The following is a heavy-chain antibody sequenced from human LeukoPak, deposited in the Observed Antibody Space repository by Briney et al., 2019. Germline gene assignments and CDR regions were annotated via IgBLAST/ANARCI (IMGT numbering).Heavy chain of an antibody. J-gene: IGHJ4*02. Sequence: SVKVSCKAPGGTFSSYAISWVRQAPGQGLEWMGGIIPIFGTANYAQKFQGRVTITADESTSTAYMELSSLRSEDTAVYYCATQPQYCSSTSCYSDYWGQGTLVTVSS. V-gene: IGHV1-69*01. CDR1: GGTFSSYA. CDR2: IIPIFGTA. CDR3: ATQPQYCSSTSCYSDY. D-gene: IGHD2-2*01.